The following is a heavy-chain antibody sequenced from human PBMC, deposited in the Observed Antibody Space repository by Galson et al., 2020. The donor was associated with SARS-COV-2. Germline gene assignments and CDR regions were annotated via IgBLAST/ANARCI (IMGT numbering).Heavy chain of an antibody. D-gene: IGHD6-19*01. J-gene: IGHJ6*03. CDR2: ISGSGGST. V-gene: IGHV3-23*01. CDR3: AKAQWLVNYYYYMDV. CDR1: GFTFSSYA. Sequence: GESLKISCAASGFTFSSYAMSWVRQAPGKGLEWVSAISGSGGSTYYADSVKGRFTISRDNSKNTLYLQMNSLRAEDTAVYYCAKAQWLVNYYYYMDVWGKGTTVTISS.